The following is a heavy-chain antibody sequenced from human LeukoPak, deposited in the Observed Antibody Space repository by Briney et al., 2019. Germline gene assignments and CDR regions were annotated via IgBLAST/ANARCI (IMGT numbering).Heavy chain of an antibody. D-gene: IGHD6-19*01. CDR3: ARDSSGWSHDAFDI. J-gene: IGHJ3*02. Sequence: PGGSLRLSCVASGFTFSSYWMTWVRQAPGRGLEWVANIKPDGSETYYVDYLKGRFTVSRDNAKNSLYLQVSSLRAEDTAVYYCARDSSGWSHDAFDIWGQGTMVTVSS. CDR1: GFTFSSYW. V-gene: IGHV3-7*01. CDR2: IKPDGSET.